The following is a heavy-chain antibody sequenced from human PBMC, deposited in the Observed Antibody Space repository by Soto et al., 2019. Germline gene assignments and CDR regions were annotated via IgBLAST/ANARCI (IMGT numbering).Heavy chain of an antibody. V-gene: IGHV4-39*01. J-gene: IGHJ4*02. CDR1: GGSISSSSYY. CDR2: IYYSGST. D-gene: IGHD5-18*01. CDR3: ARLYSYGYGDYFDY. Sequence: PSETLSLTCTVSGGSISSSSYYWGWIRQPPGKGLEWIGSIYYSGSTYYNPSLKSRVTISVDTSKNQFSLKLSSVTAADTAVYYCARLYSYGYGDYFDYWGQGTLVTVSS.